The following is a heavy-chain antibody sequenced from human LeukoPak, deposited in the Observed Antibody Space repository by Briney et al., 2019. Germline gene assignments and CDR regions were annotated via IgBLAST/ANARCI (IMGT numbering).Heavy chain of an antibody. Sequence: GRSLRLSCAASGFTFSSYGMHWVRQAPGKGLEWVAVIWYDGSNKYYADSVKGRFTISRDNSKNTLYLQMNSLRAEDTAVYYCAREAASGYYIDYWGQGTQVTVSP. D-gene: IGHD5-12*01. CDR2: IWYDGSNK. V-gene: IGHV3-33*01. CDR3: AREAASGYYIDY. J-gene: IGHJ4*02. CDR1: GFTFSSYG.